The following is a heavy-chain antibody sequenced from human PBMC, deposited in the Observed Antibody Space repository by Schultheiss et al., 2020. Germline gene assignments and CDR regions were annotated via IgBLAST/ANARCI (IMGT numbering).Heavy chain of an antibody. J-gene: IGHJ2*01. CDR1: GGSVSPYY. D-gene: IGHD4-23*01. V-gene: IGHV4-59*02. CDR2: IYYSGST. CDR3: ARGVHDYGGNRLAYFDL. Sequence: SETLSLTCTVSGGSVSPYYWSWIRQPPGKRLEWIGSIYYSGSTNYTPSLKSRVTISVDTSTNQFPMKLSSVTAADTAVYYCARGVHDYGGNRLAYFDLWGSGNRVTVSS.